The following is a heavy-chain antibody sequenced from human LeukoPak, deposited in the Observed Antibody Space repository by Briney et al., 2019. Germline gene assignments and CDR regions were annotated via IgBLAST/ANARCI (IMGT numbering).Heavy chain of an antibody. CDR3: ARTQSQSGSYRYYFAY. J-gene: IGHJ4*02. CDR2: NYYIRNT. V-gene: IGHV4-61*08. D-gene: IGHD1-26*01. CDR1: GGSVGSGGYY. Sequence: KPSETLSLTCTVSGGSVGSGGYYWSWIRQPPGGGLEWIGDNYYIRNTNYNPSLKSRVTMSLNPSKNQFSLKLNSVTAADTAVYYCARTQSQSGSYRYYFAYWGQGTLVTVSS.